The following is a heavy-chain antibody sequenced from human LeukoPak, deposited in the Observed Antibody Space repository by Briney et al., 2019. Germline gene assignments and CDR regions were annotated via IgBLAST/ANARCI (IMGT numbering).Heavy chain of an antibody. CDR1: GFTFSSYS. CDR2: ISSSSSYI. Sequence: GGSLRLSCAASGFTFSSYSMNWVRQAPGKGLEWVSSISSSSSYIYYADSVKGRFTISRDNAKNSLYLQMNSLGAEDTAVYYCARDGALDYGMDVWGLGTTVTVSS. V-gene: IGHV3-21*01. CDR3: ARDGALDYGMDV. D-gene: IGHD3-16*01. J-gene: IGHJ6*02.